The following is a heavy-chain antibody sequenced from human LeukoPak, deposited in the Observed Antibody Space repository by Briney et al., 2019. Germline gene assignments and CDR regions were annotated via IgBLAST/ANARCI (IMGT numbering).Heavy chain of an antibody. J-gene: IGHJ3*02. CDR3: ARGSSAFDAFDI. D-gene: IGHD6-19*01. CDR1: GYTFTSYD. Sequence: ASVKVSCKASGYTFTSYDINWVRQATGQGLEWMGWTNPNSGNTGYAQKFQGRVTITRNTSISTAYMELSSLRSEDTAVYYCARGSSAFDAFDIWGQGTMVTVSS. CDR2: TNPNSGNT. V-gene: IGHV1-8*03.